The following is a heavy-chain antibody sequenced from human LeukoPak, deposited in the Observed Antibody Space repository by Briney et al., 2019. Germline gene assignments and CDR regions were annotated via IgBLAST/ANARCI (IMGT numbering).Heavy chain of an antibody. Sequence: GGSLRLSCAASGFTFSSYWMHWVRQVPGKGLVWVSRINSDGSSTSYADSVKGRFTISRDNAKNTLYVQMNSLRAEDTAVYYCAKLVVPAATPLDYWGQGTLVTVSS. CDR2: INSDGSST. CDR3: AKLVVPAATPLDY. V-gene: IGHV3-74*01. J-gene: IGHJ4*02. CDR1: GFTFSSYW. D-gene: IGHD2-2*01.